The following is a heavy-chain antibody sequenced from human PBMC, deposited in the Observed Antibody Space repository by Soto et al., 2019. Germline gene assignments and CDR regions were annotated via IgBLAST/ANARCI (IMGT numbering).Heavy chain of an antibody. CDR1: GDSVSSNSAA. D-gene: IGHD5-12*01. Sequence: SQTLSLTCAISGDSVSSNSAAWNWIRQSPSRGLEWMGRTYYRSKWYNDYAVSVKSRITINPDTSKNQFSLQLNSVTPEDTAVYYCAREVFSGYGRDYYYGMDVWGQGTTVTVSS. V-gene: IGHV6-1*01. CDR2: TYYRSKWYN. J-gene: IGHJ6*02. CDR3: AREVFSGYGRDYYYGMDV.